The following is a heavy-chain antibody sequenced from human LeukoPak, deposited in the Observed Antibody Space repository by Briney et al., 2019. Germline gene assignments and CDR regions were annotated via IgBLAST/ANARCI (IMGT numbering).Heavy chain of an antibody. V-gene: IGHV4-59*08. D-gene: IGHD2-15*01. J-gene: IGHJ6*02. CDR2: VYYSGST. CDR1: GGSISSYY. CDR3: ARSGYCSGGSCSGYYYYGMDV. Sequence: SETLSLTCTVSGGSISSYYWSWIRQPPGKGLEWIGYVYYSGSTNYNPSLKSRVTISVDTSKNQFSLKLSSVTAADTAVYYCARSGYCSGGSCSGYYYYGMDVWGQGTTVTVSS.